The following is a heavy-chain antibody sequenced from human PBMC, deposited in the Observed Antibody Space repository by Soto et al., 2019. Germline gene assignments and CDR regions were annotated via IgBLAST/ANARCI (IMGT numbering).Heavy chain of an antibody. J-gene: IGHJ4*02. D-gene: IGHD6-19*01. CDR3: TKGDGSGWRGSFDH. V-gene: IGHV3-23*01. CDR1: GFTFNNYA. Sequence: GGSLRLSCAASGFTFNNYAMNWVRQAPGKGLEWVSSISASGGNTYYADSVKGRFTISRDNSKNTLYLQMNSLRAEDTAVYYCTKGDGSGWRGSFDHWGQGTLVTVSS. CDR2: ISASGGNT.